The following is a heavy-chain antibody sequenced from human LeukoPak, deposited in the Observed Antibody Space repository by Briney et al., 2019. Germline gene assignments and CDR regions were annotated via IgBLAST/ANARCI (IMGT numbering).Heavy chain of an antibody. CDR1: DYSITSSYN. D-gene: IGHD2-2*02. Sequence: PSETLSLTCTVSDYSITSSYNWAWIRQPPGKVLEWIGSIYHSGSAYYNPSLTSRVTISVDTSENQFSLKLSSVTAADTAVYYCVRYCSSTTCYTRAVDYWGQGTLSPSPQ. J-gene: IGHJ4*02. CDR3: VRYCSSTTCYTRAVDY. CDR2: IYHSGSA. V-gene: IGHV4-38-2*02.